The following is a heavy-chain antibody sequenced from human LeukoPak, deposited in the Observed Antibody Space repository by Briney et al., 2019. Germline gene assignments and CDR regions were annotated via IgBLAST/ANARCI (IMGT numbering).Heavy chain of an antibody. CDR3: TTAKNDY. Sequence: GGSLRLSCAASGFTFSGYSMNWVRHTSGKRLEWVSYITGSSDTIYYADSVKGRFTISRDNARNSLFLQMNSLRAEDTAVYYCTTAKNDYWGQGTLVTVFS. CDR2: ITGSSDTI. J-gene: IGHJ4*02. V-gene: IGHV3-48*01. CDR1: GFTFSGYS.